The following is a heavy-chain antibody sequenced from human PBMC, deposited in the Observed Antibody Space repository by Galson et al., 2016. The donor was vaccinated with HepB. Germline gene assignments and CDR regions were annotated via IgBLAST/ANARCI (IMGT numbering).Heavy chain of an antibody. CDR1: GFTFSSYG. D-gene: IGHD1-1*01. Sequence: SLRLSCAASGFTFSSYGMHWVRQAPGKGLEWVAVIWYDGSSKYYADSVKGRFTISRDNSKNTLYLQMNSLRAEDTAVYYCARDDYSGTKKAHFDYWGQGTLVTVSS. V-gene: IGHV3-33*01. CDR2: IWYDGSSK. J-gene: IGHJ4*02. CDR3: ARDDYSGTKKAHFDY.